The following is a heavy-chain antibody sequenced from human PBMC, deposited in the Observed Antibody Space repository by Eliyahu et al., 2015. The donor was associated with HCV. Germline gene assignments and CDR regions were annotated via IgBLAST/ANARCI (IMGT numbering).Heavy chain of an antibody. J-gene: IGHJ4*02. V-gene: IGHV3-33*01. D-gene: IGHD3-3*01. Sequence: QVQLVESGGGVVQPGRSLXLSWAASGFTFXXYGXHWVRQAXGKGLEWVAVIWYDGSNKYYADSVKGRFTISRDNSKNTLYLQMNSLRAEDTAVYYCARDVSSRYYDFWSGYHPFDYWGQGTLVTVSS. CDR1: GFTFXXYG. CDR2: IWYDGSNK. CDR3: ARDVSSRYYDFWSGYHPFDY.